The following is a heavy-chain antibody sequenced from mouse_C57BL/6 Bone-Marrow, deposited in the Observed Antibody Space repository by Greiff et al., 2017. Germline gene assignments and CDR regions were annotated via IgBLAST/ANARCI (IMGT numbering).Heavy chain of an antibody. CDR1: GYTFTSYG. CDR2: IYPRSGNT. CDR3: ASSYYSNYPWFAY. V-gene: IGHV1-81*01. D-gene: IGHD2-5*01. J-gene: IGHJ3*01. Sequence: VQLQQSGAELARPGASVKLSCKASGYTFTSYGISWVKQRTGQGLEWIGEIYPRSGNTYYNEKFKGKATLTADESSSTAYMELRSLTSEDSAVYFCASSYYSNYPWFAYWGQGTLVTVSA.